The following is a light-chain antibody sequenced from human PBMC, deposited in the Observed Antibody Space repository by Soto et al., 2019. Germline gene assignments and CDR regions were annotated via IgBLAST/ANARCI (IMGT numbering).Light chain of an antibody. V-gene: IGKV3-11*01. CDR1: QSVSTF. CDR3: QQRSNCWT. CDR2: DAS. J-gene: IGKJ1*01. Sequence: EIVLTQSPATLSLSPGERAALSYRASQSVSTFLAWYPHKPGQAPRLLIYDASNRATGIPARFSGSWSGTDFTLTISSLEPEDSAFYYCQQRSNCWTFGQGTKVDIK.